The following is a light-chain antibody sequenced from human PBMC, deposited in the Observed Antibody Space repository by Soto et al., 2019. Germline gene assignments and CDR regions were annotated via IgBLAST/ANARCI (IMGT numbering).Light chain of an antibody. CDR1: QSVGTY. CDR2: DAS. CDR3: QQRRNWPLT. J-gene: IGKJ4*01. V-gene: IGKV3-11*01. Sequence: EIVLTQSPITLSLSPGERATLSCRASQSVGTYLAWYQHKPGQAPRLLIYDASTRVTGIPARFSGSGSGTDFTLTITSLEPEDCAVYFCQQRRNWPLTFGGGTTVDIK.